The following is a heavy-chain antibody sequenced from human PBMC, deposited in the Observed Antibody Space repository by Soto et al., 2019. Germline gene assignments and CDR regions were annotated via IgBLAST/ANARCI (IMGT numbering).Heavy chain of an antibody. J-gene: IGHJ4*02. D-gene: IGHD3-9*01. CDR2: ISYDGSNK. CDR1: GFTFSSYG. Sequence: GGSLRLSCAASGFTFSSYGMHWVRQAPGKGLEWVAVISYDGSNKYYADSVKGRFTISRDNSKNTLYLQMNSLRAEDTAVYYCAKEAGEELRYFDWLPFDYWGQGTLVTVSS. CDR3: AKEAGEELRYFDWLPFDY. V-gene: IGHV3-30*18.